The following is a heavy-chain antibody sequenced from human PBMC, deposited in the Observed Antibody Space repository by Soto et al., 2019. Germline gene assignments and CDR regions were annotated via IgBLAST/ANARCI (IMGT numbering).Heavy chain of an antibody. CDR2: INHSGST. CDR3: GRGFTMTTVTTPYYYGMDV. D-gene: IGHD4-4*01. V-gene: IGHV4-34*01. Sequence: SETLSLTCAVYGGSFSGYYWSWIRQPQGKELEWIGEINHSGSTNYNPSLKSRVTISVDTSKNQFSLKLSSVTAADTAVYYCGRGFTMTTVTTPYYYGMDVWGRGTTVTVSS. J-gene: IGHJ6*02. CDR1: GGSFSGYY.